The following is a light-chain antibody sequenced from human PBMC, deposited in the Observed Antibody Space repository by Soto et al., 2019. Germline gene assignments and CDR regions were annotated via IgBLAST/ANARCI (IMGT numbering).Light chain of an antibody. Sequence: DIVMTQSPDSLPVSLGERATINCKSSQSLLYSSNNKXXLAWYQQKPGQPPKLLIFWASTRESGVPDRFSGSGSGTDFTLTISXLXAXXXXVXXXXXYYXTPYSFGQGTKLEIK. CDR1: QSLLYSSNNKXX. V-gene: IGKV4-1*01. CDR3: XXYYXTPYS. CDR2: WAS. J-gene: IGKJ2*03.